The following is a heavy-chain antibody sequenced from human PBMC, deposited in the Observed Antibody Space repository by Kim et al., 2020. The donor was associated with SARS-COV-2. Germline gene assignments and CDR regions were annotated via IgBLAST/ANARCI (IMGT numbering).Heavy chain of an antibody. Sequence: ASVKVSCKASGYTFTSYAMNWVRQAPGQGLEWMGWINTNTGNPTYAQGFTGRFVFSLDTSVSTAYLQISSLKAEDTAVYYCARDAREISDYGDYVHGYWGQGTLVTVSS. CDR3: ARDAREISDYGDYVHGY. J-gene: IGHJ4*02. CDR1: GYTFTSYA. D-gene: IGHD4-17*01. CDR2: INTNTGNP. V-gene: IGHV7-4-1*02.